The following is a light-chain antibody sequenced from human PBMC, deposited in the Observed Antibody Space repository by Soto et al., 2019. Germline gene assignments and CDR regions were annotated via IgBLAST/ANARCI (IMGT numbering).Light chain of an antibody. V-gene: IGKV3-15*01. CDR3: QQYDHWWT. J-gene: IGKJ1*01. Sequence: EMVMTQSPATLSVSPGERATLSCRASQSVRSSLAWYQQKPGQPPRLLIYRASTRATGVPARFCGGGSGTEFTLTISSLQSEDFAVYYCQQYDHWWTFGQGTEVEIK. CDR1: QSVRSS. CDR2: RAS.